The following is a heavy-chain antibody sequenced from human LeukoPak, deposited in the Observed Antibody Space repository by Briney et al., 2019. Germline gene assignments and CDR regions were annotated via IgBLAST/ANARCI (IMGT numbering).Heavy chain of an antibody. CDR3: AKSRGGVVATTFDY. D-gene: IGHD5-12*01. CDR2: ISGSGGST. Sequence: GGSLRLSCAASGFTFSSYAMSWVRQAPGKGLGWVSAISGSGGSTYYADSVKGRFTISRDNSKNTLYLQMNSLRAEDTAVYYCAKSRGGVVATTFDYWGQGTLVTVSS. J-gene: IGHJ4*02. V-gene: IGHV3-23*01. CDR1: GFTFSSYA.